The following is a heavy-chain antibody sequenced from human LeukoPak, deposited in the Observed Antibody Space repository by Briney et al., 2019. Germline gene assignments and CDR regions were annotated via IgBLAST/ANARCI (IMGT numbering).Heavy chain of an antibody. CDR3: AKASSPWYSSGWAPPDDAFDI. CDR1: GFTFSSYA. D-gene: IGHD6-19*01. V-gene: IGHV3-23*01. J-gene: IGHJ3*02. Sequence: GGSLRLSCAASGFTFSSYAMSWFRQAPGKGLEWVSAISGSGGSTYYADSVKGRFTISRDNSKNTLYLQMNSLRAEDTAVYYCAKASSPWYSSGWAPPDDAFDIWGQGTMVTVSS. CDR2: ISGSGGST.